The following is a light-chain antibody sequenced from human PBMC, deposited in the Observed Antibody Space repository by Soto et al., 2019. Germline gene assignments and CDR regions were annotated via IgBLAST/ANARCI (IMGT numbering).Light chain of an antibody. Sequence: QSVLTQPPSVSAAPRQKVTISCSGSSSNIGNNYVSWYHRVPGTAPKLLIYDNNERPSGLPDRFSGSKSGTSATLYITGLQTGDEGDYYCGTWDSRLRVVVFGGGTQLTVL. CDR2: DNN. J-gene: IGLJ2*01. CDR3: GTWDSRLRVVV. CDR1: SSNIGNNY. V-gene: IGLV1-51*01.